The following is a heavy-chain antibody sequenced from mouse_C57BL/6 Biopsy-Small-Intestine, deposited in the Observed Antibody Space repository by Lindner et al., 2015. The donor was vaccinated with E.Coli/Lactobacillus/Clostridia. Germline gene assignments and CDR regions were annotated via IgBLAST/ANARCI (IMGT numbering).Heavy chain of an antibody. CDR2: ILPGSGGT. CDR3: ARFDYSNYFDY. CDR1: GYTFTGYW. V-gene: IGHV1-9*01. J-gene: IGHJ2*01. Sequence: VQLQESGAELMKPGASVKLSCKATGYTFTGYWIEWVKQRPGHGLEWIGEILPGSGGTNYNEKFKGKATFTADTSSNTAYMQLSSLTTEDSAIYYCARFDYSNYFDYWGQGTTLTVSS. D-gene: IGHD2-5*01.